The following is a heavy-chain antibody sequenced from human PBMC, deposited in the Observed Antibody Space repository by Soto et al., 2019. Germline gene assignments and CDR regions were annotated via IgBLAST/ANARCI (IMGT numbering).Heavy chain of an antibody. D-gene: IGHD1-26*01. V-gene: IGHV3-30*18. J-gene: IGHJ4*02. CDR3: AKDPALVGAMVPPTAIDY. Sequence: GGSLRLSCAASGFTFSSYGMHWVRQAPGKGLEWVAVISYDGSNKYYADSVKGRFTISRDNSKNTLYLQMNSLRAEDTAVYYCAKDPALVGAMVPPTAIDYWGQGTLVTVSS. CDR2: ISYDGSNK. CDR1: GFTFSSYG.